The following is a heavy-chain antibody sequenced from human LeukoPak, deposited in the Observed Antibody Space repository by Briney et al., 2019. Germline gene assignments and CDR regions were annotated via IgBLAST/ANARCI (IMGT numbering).Heavy chain of an antibody. J-gene: IGHJ4*02. CDR1: GYTFTSYD. CDR3: ARAPWDSSGYYYVSYY. CDR2: ISAYNGNT. Sequence: ASVKVSCKASGYTFTSYDITWVRQAPGQGLEWMGWISAYNGNTNYAQNLQGRLTMTTDTSTSTAYMELRSLRSDDTAVYYCARAPWDSSGYYYVSYYWGQGTLVTVSS. V-gene: IGHV1-18*01. D-gene: IGHD3-22*01.